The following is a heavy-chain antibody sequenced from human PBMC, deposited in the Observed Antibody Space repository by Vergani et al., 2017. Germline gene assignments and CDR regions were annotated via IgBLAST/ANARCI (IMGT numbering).Heavy chain of an antibody. D-gene: IGHD3-3*01. V-gene: IGHV1-69*18. CDR1: GGTFSSYA. Sequence: QVQLVQSGAEVKKPGSSVKVSCKASGGTFSSYAISWVRQAPGQGLEWMGRIIPIFGTANYAQKFQGRVTITADESTSTAYMELSSLRSEDTAVYYCAGSVVLRFLEWLPREGWFDPWGQGTLVTVSS. CDR2: IIPIFGTA. J-gene: IGHJ5*02. CDR3: AGSVVLRFLEWLPREGWFDP.